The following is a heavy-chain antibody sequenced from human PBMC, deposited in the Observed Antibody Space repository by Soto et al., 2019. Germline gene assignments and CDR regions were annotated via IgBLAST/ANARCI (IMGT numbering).Heavy chain of an antibody. D-gene: IGHD2-15*01. J-gene: IGHJ1*01. V-gene: IGHV3-30*03. CDR1: GFTFSSYG. CDR3: SFGNCSGGSCYSSYFQH. Sequence: GGSLRLSCAASGFTFSSYGMHWVRQAPGKGLEWVAVISYDGSNKYYADSVKGRFTISRDNSKNTLYLQMNSLRAEGTAVYYCSFGNCSGGSCYSSYFQHWGQGTLVTVSS. CDR2: ISYDGSNK.